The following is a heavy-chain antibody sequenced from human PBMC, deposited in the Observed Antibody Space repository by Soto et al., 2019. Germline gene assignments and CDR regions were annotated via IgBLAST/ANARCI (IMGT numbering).Heavy chain of an antibody. V-gene: IGHV3-30*18. CDR3: AKEMFPRTVLDSSSPWGDA. CDR2: ISYDGSHE. J-gene: IGHJ5*02. CDR1: GFTLNTYG. Sequence: QVQLVESGGGVVQPGRSLRLSCVASGFTLNTYGMHWVRQAPGKGLEWVALISYDGSHEYYADSVKGRFTISRDISKNTLFLQMNSLRPEDTAVYYCAKEMFPRTVLDSSSPWGDAGGQGTLVTVSS. D-gene: IGHD6-6*01.